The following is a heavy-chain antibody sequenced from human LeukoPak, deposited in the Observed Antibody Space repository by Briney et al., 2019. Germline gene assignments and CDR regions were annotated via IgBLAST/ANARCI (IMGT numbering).Heavy chain of an antibody. V-gene: IGHV1-69*04. CDR2: IIPILGIA. D-gene: IGHD3-10*01. CDR1: GGTFSSYA. J-gene: IGHJ4*02. CDR3: AREPSMVRGVDIDY. Sequence: SVKVSCKASGGTFSSYAISWVRQAPGQGLEWMGRIIPILGIAIYAQKFQGRVTITADKSTSTAYMELSSLRSEDTAVYYCAREPSMVRGVDIDYWGQGTLVTVSS.